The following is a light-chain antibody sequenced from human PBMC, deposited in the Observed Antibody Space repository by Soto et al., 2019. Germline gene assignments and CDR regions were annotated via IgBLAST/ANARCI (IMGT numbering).Light chain of an antibody. Sequence: IPLTQSPSSLSASVGATVTITCRASQGTINYLAWYQQKPGKAPKLLIYVAPTLQSGVPSRFGGSGSGTDFTLTVSSLQPEDFAAYYCQQLFMYPPPFGPGTKV. J-gene: IGKJ3*01. CDR2: VAP. V-gene: IGKV1-9*01. CDR1: QGTINY. CDR3: QQLFMYPPP.